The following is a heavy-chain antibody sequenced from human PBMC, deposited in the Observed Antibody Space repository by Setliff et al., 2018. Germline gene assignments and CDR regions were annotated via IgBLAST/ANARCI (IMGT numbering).Heavy chain of an antibody. D-gene: IGHD3-3*01. V-gene: IGHV1-18*01. CDR2: ISAYNGNT. Sequence: ASVKVSCKASGYTFTSYGISWVRQAPGQGLEWMGWISAYNGNTNYAQKLQGRVTMTTDTSTSTAYMELRSLRSDDTAVYYCASDGQGNYNFWSGSYYYYGMDVWGQGTKVTVSS. CDR1: GYTFTSYG. J-gene: IGHJ6*02. CDR3: ASDGQGNYNFWSGSYYYYGMDV.